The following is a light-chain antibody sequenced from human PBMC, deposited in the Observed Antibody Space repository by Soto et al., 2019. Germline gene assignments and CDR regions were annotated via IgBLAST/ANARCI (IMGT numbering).Light chain of an antibody. Sequence: QSALTQPHSVSGSPGQSVTISCTGTSXDVGTYDFVSWYQQHPGKAPRLMIFDVSERPSGVPDRFSGSKSGNTASLTISGLQAEDEADYYCCLYAVTFYVFGTGTKVILL. J-gene: IGLJ1*01. CDR3: CLYAVTFYV. CDR2: DVS. V-gene: IGLV2-11*01. CDR1: SXDVGTYDF.